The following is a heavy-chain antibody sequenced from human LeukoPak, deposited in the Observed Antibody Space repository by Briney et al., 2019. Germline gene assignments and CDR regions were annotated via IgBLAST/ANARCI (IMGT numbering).Heavy chain of an antibody. J-gene: IGHJ4*02. D-gene: IGHD3-22*01. CDR1: GFTFSSYS. CDR3: ARDRGDYYDSSGFDY. CDR2: ISSSSSYI. Sequence: GGSLRLSCAASGFTFSSYSMNWVRQAPGKGLEWVSSISSSSSYIYYADSVKGRFTISRDNAKNSLYLQMNSLRAEDTAVYYCARDRGDYYDSSGFDYWGQGTLVTVSS. V-gene: IGHV3-21*01.